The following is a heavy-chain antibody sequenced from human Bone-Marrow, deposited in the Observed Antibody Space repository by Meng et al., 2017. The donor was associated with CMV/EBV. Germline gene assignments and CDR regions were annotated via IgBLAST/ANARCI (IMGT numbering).Heavy chain of an antibody. J-gene: IGHJ4*02. V-gene: IGHV4-39*07. CDR1: GGSISTSSYY. CDR3: ARGEGFCTGGACYFDY. CDR2: IHYSGSS. D-gene: IGHD2-8*02. Sequence: SETLSLTCTVSGGSISTSSYYWGWIRQPPGKGLEWIGTIHYSGSSDYNPSLKSRVSMSVDTSKNQFSLKLSSVTAADTAVHYCARGEGFCTGGACYFDYWGQGTLVTVSS.